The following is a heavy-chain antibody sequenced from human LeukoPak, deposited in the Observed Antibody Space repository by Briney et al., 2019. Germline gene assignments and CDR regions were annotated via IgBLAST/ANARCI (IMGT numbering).Heavy chain of an antibody. CDR1: GFTFSSYA. V-gene: IGHV3-23*01. CDR3: ARDTVAGTSFYGMDV. Sequence: GGSLRLSCAASGFTFSSYAMSWVRQAPGKGLEWVSAISGSGGSTYYADSVKGRFTISRDNSKNTLYLQMNSLRAEDTAVYYCARDTVAGTSFYGMDVWGQGTTVTVSS. D-gene: IGHD6-19*01. J-gene: IGHJ6*02. CDR2: ISGSGGST.